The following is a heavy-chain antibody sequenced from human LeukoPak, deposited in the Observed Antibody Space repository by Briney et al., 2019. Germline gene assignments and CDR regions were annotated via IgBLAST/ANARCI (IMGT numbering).Heavy chain of an antibody. Sequence: GGSLRLSCAASGFTLSSYGMHWVRQAPGKGLDWVAVISYDGSNKYYADSVKGRFTISRDNSKNTLYLQMNSLRAEDTAVYYCAKAGGSFSLRAYYFDYWGQGTLVTVSS. CDR2: ISYDGSNK. D-gene: IGHD1-26*01. V-gene: IGHV3-30*18. CDR1: GFTLSSYG. J-gene: IGHJ4*02. CDR3: AKAGGSFSLRAYYFDY.